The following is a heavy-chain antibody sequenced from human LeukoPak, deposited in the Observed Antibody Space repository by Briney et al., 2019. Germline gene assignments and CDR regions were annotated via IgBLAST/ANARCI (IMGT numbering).Heavy chain of an antibody. V-gene: IGHV3-9*01. CDR3: AKGGLGYYSHFDY. CDR2: ISWNSGSI. CDR1: GFTFDDYA. J-gene: IGHJ4*02. D-gene: IGHD3-22*01. Sequence: GGSLRLSCAAYGFTFDDYAMHWVRQAPGKGLEWVSGISWNSGSIGYADSVKGRFTISRDNAKNSLYLQMNSLRAEDTALYYCAKGGLGYYSHFDYWGQGTLVTVSS.